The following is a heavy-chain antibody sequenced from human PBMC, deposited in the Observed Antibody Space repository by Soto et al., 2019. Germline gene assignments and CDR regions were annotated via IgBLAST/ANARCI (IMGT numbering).Heavy chain of an antibody. Sequence: SETLSLTCAVYGGSFSGYYWSWIRQPPGKGLEWIGEINHSGSTNYNPSLKSRVTISVDTSKNQFSLKLSSVTAADTAVYYCARGPRGYSYGTFDYWGQGTLVTVSS. CDR3: ARGPRGYSYGTFDY. D-gene: IGHD5-18*01. CDR1: GGSFSGYY. J-gene: IGHJ4*02. CDR2: INHSGST. V-gene: IGHV4-34*01.